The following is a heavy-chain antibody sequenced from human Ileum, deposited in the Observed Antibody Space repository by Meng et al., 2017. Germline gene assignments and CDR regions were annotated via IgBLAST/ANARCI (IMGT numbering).Heavy chain of an antibody. CDR2: ITYTGNS. J-gene: IGHJ5*02. V-gene: IGHV4-39*01. D-gene: IGHD2-2*01. CDR3: AGQPTSSGAGYSWFDP. Sequence: QLQLQESGPGLVKPTETLSLTFIVSGGSVTSSSHDWGCIRQPPGKGLEWIGGITYTGNSYTTPSLKTRLTTSLDTSKNQFSLRLNSLTAADTAVYYCAGQPTSSGAGYSWFDPWGQGILVTVSS. CDR1: GGSVTSSSHD.